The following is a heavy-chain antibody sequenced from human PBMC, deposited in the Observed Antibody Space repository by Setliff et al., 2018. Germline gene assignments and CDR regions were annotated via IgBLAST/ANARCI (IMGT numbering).Heavy chain of an antibody. J-gene: IGHJ5*02. V-gene: IGHV1-69*05. CDR1: GYTFTTYA. CDR3: ARSPAVLGIVYLDP. D-gene: IGHD2-15*01. CDR2: IIPMFGTP. Sequence: GASVKVSCKTSGYTFTTYAINWVRQAPGQGLEWMGGIIPMFGTPAYTQKFQDRVTITTDESTSTAYMELNSLTSEDTAVYYCARSPAVLGIVYLDPWGQGTPVTVSS.